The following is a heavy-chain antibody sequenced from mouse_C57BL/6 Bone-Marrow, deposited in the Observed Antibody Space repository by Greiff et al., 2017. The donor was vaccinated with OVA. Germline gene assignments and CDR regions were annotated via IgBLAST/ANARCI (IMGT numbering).Heavy chain of an antibody. Sequence: QVQLQQSGAELVKPGASVKMSCKASGYTFTSYWITWVKQRPGQGLEWIGDIYPGSGSTNYNDKFKSKATMTVDTSSNTAYMQLRSLTAEDSAIYYCARVRDYTGSSLGYWGQGTTLTVSS. CDR1: GYTFTSYW. CDR2: IYPGSGST. D-gene: IGHD1-1*01. V-gene: IGHV1-55*01. J-gene: IGHJ2*01. CDR3: ARVRDYTGSSLGY.